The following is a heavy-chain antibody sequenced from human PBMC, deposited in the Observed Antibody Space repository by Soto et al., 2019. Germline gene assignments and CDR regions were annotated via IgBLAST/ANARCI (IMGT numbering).Heavy chain of an antibody. J-gene: IGHJ4*02. V-gene: IGHV1-18*01. CDR1: GLRITSNG. CDR3: ANYYDSSGYLDY. D-gene: IGHD3-22*01. Sequence: ASVEVSCKASGLRITSNGISWVQQAPGQGLEWMGWISAYNGNTNYAQKLQGRVTMTTDTSTSTAYMELRSLRSDDTAVYYCANYYDSSGYLDYWGQGTLVTVSS. CDR2: ISAYNGNT.